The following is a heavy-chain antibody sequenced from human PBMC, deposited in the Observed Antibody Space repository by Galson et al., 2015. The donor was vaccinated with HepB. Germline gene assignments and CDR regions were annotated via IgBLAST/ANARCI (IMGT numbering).Heavy chain of an antibody. J-gene: IGHJ3*02. CDR3: ARESYDILTGYDAFDI. CDR1: GGSISSSSYY. CDR2: IYYSGST. D-gene: IGHD3-9*01. Sequence: SETLSLTCTVSGGSISSSSYYWGWIRQPPGKGLEWIGSIYYSGSTYYNPSLKSRVTISVDTSKNQFSLKLSSVTAADTAAYYCARESYDILTGYDAFDIWGQGTMVTVSS. V-gene: IGHV4-39*07.